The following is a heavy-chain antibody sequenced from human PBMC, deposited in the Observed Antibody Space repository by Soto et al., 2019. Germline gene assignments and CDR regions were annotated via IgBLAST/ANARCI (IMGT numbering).Heavy chain of an antibody. J-gene: IGHJ4*02. D-gene: IGHD2-15*01. CDR2: ISYSGST. Sequence: TSETLSLTCTVSGGSMSSYYWTWLRQSPGRGLEWIGYISYSGSTHYNPSLKSRVTISADTSKNQFSLRMNSMIAADTAVYYCARADPDASVGFWGQGTLVTVSS. CDR1: GGSMSSYY. CDR3: ARADPDASVGF. V-gene: IGHV4-59*01.